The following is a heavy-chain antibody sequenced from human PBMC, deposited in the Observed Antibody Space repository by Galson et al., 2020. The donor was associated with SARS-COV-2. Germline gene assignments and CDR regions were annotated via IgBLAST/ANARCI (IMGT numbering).Heavy chain of an antibody. J-gene: IGHJ3*01. Sequence: GGSLRLSCAASGFTFSSYGMHWVRQAPGKGLEWVAVISYEGSKKFYADSVRGRFTISRDSSKNTLYLQMNSLRTEDTAVYYCAKDPSFPIFMIRGLPQDTFDVWGQGTMVTVSS. V-gene: IGHV3-30*18. CDR1: GFTFSSYG. D-gene: IGHD3-10*01. CDR3: AKDPSFPIFMIRGLPQDTFDV. CDR2: ISYEGSKK.